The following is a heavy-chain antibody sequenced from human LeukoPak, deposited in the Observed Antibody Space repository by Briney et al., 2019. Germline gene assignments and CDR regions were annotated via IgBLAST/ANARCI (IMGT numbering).Heavy chain of an antibody. D-gene: IGHD2-15*01. Sequence: PGGSLILSCAPSGFTFSSYWMHWVRQAPGKGLVWVSRINSDGSSTSYADSVKGRFTISRDNAKNTLYLQMNSLRAEDTAVYYCASGVVVVDDSRSSYYMDVWGKGTAVTVSS. CDR3: ASGVVVVDDSRSSYYMDV. CDR1: GFTFSSYW. CDR2: INSDGSST. V-gene: IGHV3-74*01. J-gene: IGHJ6*03.